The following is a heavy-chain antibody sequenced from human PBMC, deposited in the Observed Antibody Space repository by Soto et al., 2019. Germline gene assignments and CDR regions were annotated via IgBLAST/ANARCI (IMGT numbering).Heavy chain of an antibody. D-gene: IGHD3-22*01. Sequence: GESLKISCQGSGYSFAGYWITWVRQKPGKGLEWMGRIDPSDSQTYYSPSFRGHVTISVTKSITTVFLQWSSLRASDTAMYYCARQIYDSDTGPNFQYYFDSWGQGTPVTVSS. V-gene: IGHV5-10-1*01. CDR1: GYSFAGYW. CDR2: IDPSDSQT. CDR3: ARQIYDSDTGPNFQYYFDS. J-gene: IGHJ4*02.